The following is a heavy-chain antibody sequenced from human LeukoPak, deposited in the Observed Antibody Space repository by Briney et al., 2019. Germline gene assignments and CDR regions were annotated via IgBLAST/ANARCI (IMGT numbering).Heavy chain of an antibody. J-gene: IGHJ4*02. CDR1: GFTFEDFA. CDR2: INWAGGNT. V-gene: IGHV3-20*04. D-gene: IGHD6-19*01. CDR3: AKEDHVSSGWNY. Sequence: GGSLRLSCAASGFTFEDFAMSWVRQAPGKGLEWVSSINWAGGNTGYADSVKGRFTISRDNAKNTLYLQMNSLRAEDTAVYYCAKEDHVSSGWNYWGQGTLVTVSS.